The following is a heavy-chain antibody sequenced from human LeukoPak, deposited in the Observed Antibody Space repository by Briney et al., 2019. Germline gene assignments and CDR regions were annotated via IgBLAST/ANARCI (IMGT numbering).Heavy chain of an antibody. CDR2: IDGSNYI. Sequence: GGSLRLSCAASGFAFSLYNMNWVRQAPGKGLEWVSCIDGSNYIYYADSVKGRFTVSRDNAKNLLYLQLNRLRAENTAVYYCARDEGLPAEFFQHWGQGTLVTVSS. CDR1: GFAFSLYN. J-gene: IGHJ1*01. V-gene: IGHV3-21*01. CDR3: ARDEGLPAEFFQH. D-gene: IGHD3/OR15-3a*01.